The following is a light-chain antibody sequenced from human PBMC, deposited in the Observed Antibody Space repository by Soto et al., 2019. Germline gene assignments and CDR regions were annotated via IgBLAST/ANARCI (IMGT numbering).Light chain of an antibody. CDR2: SAS. V-gene: IGKV3-15*01. CDR3: QQCHNWPLT. CDR1: QSISTE. J-gene: IGKJ2*01. Sequence: EIVMTQSPATLSVSPGERATLSCRAIQSISTELAWYQQKPGQPPRLLIYSASTRATGVPARFTGSGSGSEFTLTISGLQSEDFAVYYCQQCHNWPLTFGQGTRLEI.